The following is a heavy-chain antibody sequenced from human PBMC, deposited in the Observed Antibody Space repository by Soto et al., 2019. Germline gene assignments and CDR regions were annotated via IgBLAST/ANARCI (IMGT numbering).Heavy chain of an antibody. D-gene: IGHD6-19*01. Sequence: QVHLVQSGAEVKKPGSSVKVSCKASGGTFRTYGINWVRQAPGQGLEWMGGIIPIFGKASYAEKFQGRVTITADESTSTAYMELSSLIPADTAEYYCATAASSGWYYFDHWGQGSLVTVSS. CDR2: IIPIFGKA. CDR1: GGTFRTYG. J-gene: IGHJ4*02. V-gene: IGHV1-69*01. CDR3: ATAASSGWYYFDH.